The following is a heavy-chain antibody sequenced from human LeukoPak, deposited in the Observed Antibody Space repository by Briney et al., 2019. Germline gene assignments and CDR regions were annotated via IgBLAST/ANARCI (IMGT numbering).Heavy chain of an antibody. J-gene: IGHJ4*02. D-gene: IGHD3-22*01. CDR3: TTIMNDYYDNYPDY. V-gene: IGHV3-15*01. Sequence: GGSLRLSCAASGFTFSNAWMSWVRQAPGKGLEWVGRIKSKTDGGTTDYAAPVKGRFTISRDDSKNTLYLQMNSLKTEDTAVYYCTTIMNDYYDNYPDYWGQGTLVTVSS. CDR1: GFTFSNAW. CDR2: IKSKTDGGTT.